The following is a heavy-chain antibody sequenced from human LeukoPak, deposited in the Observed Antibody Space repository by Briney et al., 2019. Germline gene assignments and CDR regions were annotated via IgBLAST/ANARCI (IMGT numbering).Heavy chain of an antibody. CDR2: ISADGDVP. Sequence: TGGALRLSCAASGFTFSSHAMNWVRQVPGKGLVWVSTISADGDVPHYADSVKGRFTISRDNSKNTLFLQMNSLRDGDTAVYFCARTFNGFDPTFDYWGQGTLVTVSS. CDR1: GFTFSSHA. V-gene: IGHV3-23*01. J-gene: IGHJ4*02. CDR3: ARTFNGFDPTFDY. D-gene: IGHD6-25*01.